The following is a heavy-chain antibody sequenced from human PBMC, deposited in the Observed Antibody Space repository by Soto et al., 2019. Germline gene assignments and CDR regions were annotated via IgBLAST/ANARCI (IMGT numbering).Heavy chain of an antibody. D-gene: IGHD1-1*01. CDR2: IYYTGRT. J-gene: IGHJ4*02. CDR3: ARRYGYSFDY. V-gene: IGHV4-59*08. CDR1: GGSITNYY. Sequence: SETLSLTCTVSGGSITNYYWSWLRQSPEKGLTGIGCIYYTGRTNYNPSLKSRVTILVDTSKNQFSLKLSSVTVAETAVYYCARRYGYSFDYWGQGTLVTVSS.